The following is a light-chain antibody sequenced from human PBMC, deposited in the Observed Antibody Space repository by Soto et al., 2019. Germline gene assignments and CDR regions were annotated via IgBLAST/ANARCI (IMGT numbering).Light chain of an antibody. CDR2: DAS. Sequence: DIQMTQSPSTLSASVGDRVTITCRASQSISSWLAWYQQKPGKAPKLLIYDASSLESGVPSRFSGSGSGTEFTLTISSLQPDDFATYYCQQYNSCSLTFGGGTKVDIK. V-gene: IGKV1-5*01. CDR3: QQYNSCSLT. J-gene: IGKJ4*01. CDR1: QSISSW.